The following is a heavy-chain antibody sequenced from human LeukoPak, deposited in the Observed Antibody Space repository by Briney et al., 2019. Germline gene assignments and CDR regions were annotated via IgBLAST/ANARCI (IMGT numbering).Heavy chain of an antibody. CDR1: GGTFSSYA. Sequence: SVKVSCKASGGTFSSYAISWVRQAPGQGPEWMGRIIPIFGTANYAQKFQGRVTITTDESTSTAYMELSNLRSEDTAVYYCARETTGDIAFDIWGQGTMVTVSS. CDR3: ARETTGDIAFDI. V-gene: IGHV1-69*05. J-gene: IGHJ3*02. CDR2: IIPIFGTA. D-gene: IGHD7-27*01.